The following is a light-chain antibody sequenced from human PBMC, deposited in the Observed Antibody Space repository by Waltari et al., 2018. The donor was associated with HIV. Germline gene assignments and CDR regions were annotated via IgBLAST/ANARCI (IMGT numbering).Light chain of an antibody. CDR3: QQYGDDPYS. J-gene: IGKJ2*01. V-gene: IGKV3-20*01. Sequence: IVLTHSPATLSVSPGDGATLSCTSSQSLRNSLAWYQHIPCQAPRLLIYDASNRASGIPDRFSGSGSGTVFTLTISRLEPEDFGVYYCQQYGDDPYSFGQGTKLETK. CDR2: DAS. CDR1: QSLRNS.